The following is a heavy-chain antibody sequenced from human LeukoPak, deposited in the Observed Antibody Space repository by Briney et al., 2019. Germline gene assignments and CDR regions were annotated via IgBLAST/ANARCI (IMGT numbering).Heavy chain of an antibody. J-gene: IGHJ4*02. CDR3: AKSSPSLITGTRGYFDY. CDR1: GFTFSSYA. V-gene: IGHV3-23*01. CDR2: ISGSGGST. D-gene: IGHD1-20*01. Sequence: PGGSLRLSCAASGFTFSSYAMSWVRQAPGKGLEWVSAISGSGGSTYYADSVKGRFTISRDNSKNTLYLQMNSLRAEDTAVYYCAKSSPSLITGTRGYFDYRGQGTLVTVSS.